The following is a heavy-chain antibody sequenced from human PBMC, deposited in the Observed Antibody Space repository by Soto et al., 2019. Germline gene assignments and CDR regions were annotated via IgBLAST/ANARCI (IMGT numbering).Heavy chain of an antibody. CDR1: GGSISSYY. Sequence: SETLSLTCTVSGGSISSYYWSWIRQPPGKGLEWIGYIYYSGSTNYNPSLKSRVTISVDTSKNQFSLKLSSVTAADTAVYYCARDSGYDILTGRPNDAFDIWGQGTMVTVSS. J-gene: IGHJ3*02. CDR2: IYYSGST. CDR3: ARDSGYDILTGRPNDAFDI. V-gene: IGHV4-59*12. D-gene: IGHD3-9*01.